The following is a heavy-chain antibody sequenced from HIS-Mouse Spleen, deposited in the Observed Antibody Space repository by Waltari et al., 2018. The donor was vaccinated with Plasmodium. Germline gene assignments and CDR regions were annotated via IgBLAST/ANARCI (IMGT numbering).Heavy chain of an antibody. CDR3: ASSWYWYFDL. CDR2: RQEDGSEK. V-gene: IGHV3-7*01. J-gene: IGHJ2*01. Sequence: EVQLVESGGGLVQPGGSLRLSCAASGFTFSSYWMSWVRQAPGKGLEWVANRQEDGSEKYYVDAVKGRFTISRDNAKNSRYMQRNSLRAEDTAVYYCASSWYWYFDLWGRGTLVTVSS. CDR1: GFTFSSYW. D-gene: IGHD6-13*01.